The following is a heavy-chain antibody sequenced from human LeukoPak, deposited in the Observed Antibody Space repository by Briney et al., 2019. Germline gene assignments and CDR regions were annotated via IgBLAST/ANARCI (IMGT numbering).Heavy chain of an antibody. J-gene: IGHJ4*02. CDR1: GGTFSSYA. CDR3: ARLSGPYYYDSSGYPPYFDY. Sequence: ASVKVFCKXSGGTFSSYAISWVRQAPGQGLERMGRIIPIFGTANYSQKFQGRVTITTDESTSTAYMELSSLRSEDTAVYYCARLSGPYYYDSSGYPPYFDYWGLGTLVTVSS. V-gene: IGHV1-69*05. D-gene: IGHD3-22*01. CDR2: IIPIFGTA.